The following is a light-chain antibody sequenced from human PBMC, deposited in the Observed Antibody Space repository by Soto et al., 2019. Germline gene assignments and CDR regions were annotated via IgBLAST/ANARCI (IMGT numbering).Light chain of an antibody. CDR3: AAWDDSLSGCYV. V-gene: IGLV1-47*01. J-gene: IGLJ1*01. Sequence: QSVLTQPPSASGTPGQRVTISCSGSSSNIGSNYVYWYQQLPGTAPKLLIYRNNQRPSGVPDRFSGSKSGTSASLAIRGLRSEDEADYDGAAWDDSLSGCYVFGTGTKLTVL. CDR2: RNN. CDR1: SSNIGSNY.